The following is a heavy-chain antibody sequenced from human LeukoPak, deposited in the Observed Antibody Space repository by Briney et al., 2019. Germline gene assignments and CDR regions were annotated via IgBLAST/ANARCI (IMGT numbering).Heavy chain of an antibody. D-gene: IGHD3-10*01. J-gene: IGHJ4*02. Sequence: GGSLRLSCAASGFPFSMYWMTWVRQAPGKGLEWVANIKEDGSEKHSVDSGRFTISRDNAQSSLYLQVNSLRSEDTAVYYCVAGARAFDHWGQGSRVTVPS. CDR3: VAGARAFDH. CDR1: GFPFSMYW. CDR2: IKEDGSEK. V-gene: IGHV3-7*01.